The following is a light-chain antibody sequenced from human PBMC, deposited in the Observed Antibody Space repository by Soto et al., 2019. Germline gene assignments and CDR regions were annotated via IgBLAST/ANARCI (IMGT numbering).Light chain of an antibody. Sequence: EIGLTQSPGTLSLSPWEIATLSCRASQSVSNNYLAWYQQKPGQAPRLLIYGASNRATGIPDRFSGSGSGTDFTLTISRLEPEDFAVYYCQQYGSSGTFGQETKVDIK. J-gene: IGKJ1*01. CDR2: GAS. CDR1: QSVSNNY. CDR3: QQYGSSGT. V-gene: IGKV3-20*01.